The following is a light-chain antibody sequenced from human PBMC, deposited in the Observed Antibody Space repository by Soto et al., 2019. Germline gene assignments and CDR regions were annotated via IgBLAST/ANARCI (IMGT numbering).Light chain of an antibody. V-gene: IGKV3-11*01. CDR1: QSVSSY. CDR2: DAS. J-gene: IGKJ4*01. Sequence: ERVMTQSPATLSLSPGERATLSCRASQSVSSYLAWYQQKPGQAPRLLIYDASNRATGIPARFSGSGSGTDFTLTISSLEPEDFAVYYCQQRSYWLTFGEGTKVDIK. CDR3: QQRSYWLT.